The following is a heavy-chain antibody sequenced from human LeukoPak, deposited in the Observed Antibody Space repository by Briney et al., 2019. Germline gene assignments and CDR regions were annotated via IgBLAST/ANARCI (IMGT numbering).Heavy chain of an antibody. D-gene: IGHD6-19*01. J-gene: IGHJ5*02. Sequence: ASVKVSCKASGGTFSSYAISWVRQAPGQGLEWMGGIIPIFGTANYAQKFQGRVTITADKSTSTAYMELSSLRSEDTAVYYCARVVKSWGYSSGSNWFDPWGRGTLVTVSS. CDR2: IIPIFGTA. CDR1: GGTFSSYA. V-gene: IGHV1-69*06. CDR3: ARVVKSWGYSSGSNWFDP.